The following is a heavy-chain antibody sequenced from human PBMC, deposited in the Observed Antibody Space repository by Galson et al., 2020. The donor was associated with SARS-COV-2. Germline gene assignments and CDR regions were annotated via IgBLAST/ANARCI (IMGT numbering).Heavy chain of an antibody. Sequence: SVKVSCKASGGAFSSYVFSWVRQAPGQGLEWMGGILPILHRARYAQKVQGRVTITADESTSTAYMELSRLSSEDTAVYFCARGALGYTTVTYFDYWVRGTLVTVSS. D-gene: IGHD5-12*01. J-gene: IGHJ4*02. CDR3: ARGALGYTTVTYFDY. V-gene: IGHV1-69*10. CDR1: GGAFSSYV. CDR2: ILPILHRA.